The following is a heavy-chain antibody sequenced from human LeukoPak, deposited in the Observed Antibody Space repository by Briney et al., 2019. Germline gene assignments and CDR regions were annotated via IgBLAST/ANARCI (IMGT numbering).Heavy chain of an antibody. CDR3: ARVSRITGTTTSGFDI. V-gene: IGHV3-7*01. D-gene: IGHD1-14*01. CDR1: GFTFSNYW. CDR2: IKRDGRDK. J-gene: IGHJ3*02. Sequence: GGSLRLSCVASGFTFSNYWMSWVRQAPGKGLEWVANIKRDGRDKNSVDSVKGRFTISRDNAKNSMFLQMNSLRVEDTAVYYCARVSRITGTTTSGFDIWGQGTMVTVSS.